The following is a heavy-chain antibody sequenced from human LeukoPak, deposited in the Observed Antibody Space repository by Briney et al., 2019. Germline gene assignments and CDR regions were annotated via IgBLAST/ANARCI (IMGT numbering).Heavy chain of an antibody. CDR2: ISSSGGNT. Sequence: GGSLRLSCAASGFTFSSYAMSWVRQAPGKGLEWVSAISSSGGNTYYADSVKGRSTISRDNSKNTLYLQMNSLRAEDTAVYYCAKGGSDYDDHGYSFDYWGQGALVTVSS. V-gene: IGHV3-23*01. CDR1: GFTFSSYA. J-gene: IGHJ4*02. D-gene: IGHD1-26*01. CDR3: AKGGSDYDDHGYSFDY.